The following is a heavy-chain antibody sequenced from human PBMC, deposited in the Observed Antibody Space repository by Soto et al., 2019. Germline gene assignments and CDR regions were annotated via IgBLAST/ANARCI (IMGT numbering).Heavy chain of an antibody. CDR3: SITGGNYDYYDVMDF. CDR1: GDSISSSSYY. J-gene: IGHJ6*02. D-gene: IGHD2-8*02. Sequence: SETLSLTCTVSGDSISSSSYYWGWIRQHPGKGLEWIGSIYYSGSTYYNPSLKSRVTISVDTSKSQFSLKLSSVTAADTAVYYCSITGGNYDYYDVMDFWGQGSSV. CDR2: IYYSGST. V-gene: IGHV4-39*01.